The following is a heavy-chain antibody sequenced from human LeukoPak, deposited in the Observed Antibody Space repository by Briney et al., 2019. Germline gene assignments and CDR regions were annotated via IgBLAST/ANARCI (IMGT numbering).Heavy chain of an antibody. V-gene: IGHV3-23*01. CDR2: ISGSGGST. Sequence: GGSLRLSCAASGFTFSSYAMSWVRQAPGKGLEWVSAISGSGGSTYYADSVKGRFTISRDNSKNTLYLQMNSLRAEDTAVYYCAKDPWGYCSSTSCYGDAFDIWGQGTMVTVSS. CDR1: GFTFSSYA. D-gene: IGHD2-2*01. CDR3: AKDPWGYCSSTSCYGDAFDI. J-gene: IGHJ3*02.